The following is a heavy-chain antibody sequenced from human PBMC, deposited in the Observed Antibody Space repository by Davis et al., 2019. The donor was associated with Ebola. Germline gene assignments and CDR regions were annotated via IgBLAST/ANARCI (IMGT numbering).Heavy chain of an antibody. CDR2: ISSNSGTM. CDR1: GFTFRSFE. Sequence: GESLKISCAASGFTFRSFEMNWVRQAPGKGLEWVSYISSNSGTMYYADSVKGRFTISRDNAKNSLYLQMNNLRVEDTAVYYCAREGDYGDFGSWFDPWGQGTMVTVSS. J-gene: IGHJ5*02. CDR3: AREGDYGDFGSWFDP. V-gene: IGHV3-48*03. D-gene: IGHD4-17*01.